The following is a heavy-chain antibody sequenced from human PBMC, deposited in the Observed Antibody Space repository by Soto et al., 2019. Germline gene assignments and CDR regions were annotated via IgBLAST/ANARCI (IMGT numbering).Heavy chain of an antibody. CDR1: GGSISSYF. J-gene: IGHJ4*02. CDR2: VTYSGDT. CDR3: ARHNPADHWNYDY. Sequence: SETLSLTCTVFGGSISSYFWSWVRQPPGKALEWIGYVTYSGDTNYNPSFRSRVTISVETSKQVSLRMSSMTDADTAVYYCARHNPADHWNYDYWGLGTLVTVSS. V-gene: IGHV4-59*08. D-gene: IGHD1-7*01.